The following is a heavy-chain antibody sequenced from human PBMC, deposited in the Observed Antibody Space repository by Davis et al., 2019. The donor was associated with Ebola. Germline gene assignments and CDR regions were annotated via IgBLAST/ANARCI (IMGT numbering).Heavy chain of an antibody. J-gene: IGHJ4*02. D-gene: IGHD6-13*01. Sequence: AASVKVSCKASGYTFTNYGISWVRQAPAQGLEWMGWISAYNGNTNYAQKLQGRVTMTTDTSTRTAYMELRSLRSDDTAVYYCARDHRIVAHGTPFDYWGQGTLVTVSS. CDR3: ARDHRIVAHGTPFDY. CDR1: GYTFTNYG. V-gene: IGHV1-18*01. CDR2: ISAYNGNT.